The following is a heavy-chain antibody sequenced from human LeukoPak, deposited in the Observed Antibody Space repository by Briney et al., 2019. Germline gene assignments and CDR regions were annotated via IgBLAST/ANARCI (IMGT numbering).Heavy chain of an antibody. CDR2: ISWNSGYI. Sequence: KSGGSLRLSCAASGFTFSTYNMNWVRQAPGKGLEWVSGISWNSGYIGYADSVKGRFTISRDNAENSLYLQMNSLRAEDTAVYYCARVRDYGTFDYWGQGTLVTVSS. CDR1: GFTFSTYN. V-gene: IGHV3-21*04. CDR3: ARVRDYGTFDY. D-gene: IGHD4/OR15-4a*01. J-gene: IGHJ4*02.